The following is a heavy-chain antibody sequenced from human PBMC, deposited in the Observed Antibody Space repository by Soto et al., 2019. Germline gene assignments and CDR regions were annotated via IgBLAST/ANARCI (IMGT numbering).Heavy chain of an antibody. CDR2: ISSSSSTI. D-gene: IGHD3-10*01. J-gene: IGHJ4*02. CDR1: GFTFSSYS. Sequence: PGGSLRLSCAASGFTFSSYSMNWVRQAPGKGLEWVSYISSSSSTIYYADSVKGRFTISRDNAKNSLYLQMNSLRAEDTAVYYCARDLLFYGSGSYYPYYFDYWGQGTLVTVSS. V-gene: IGHV3-48*01. CDR3: ARDLLFYGSGSYYPYYFDY.